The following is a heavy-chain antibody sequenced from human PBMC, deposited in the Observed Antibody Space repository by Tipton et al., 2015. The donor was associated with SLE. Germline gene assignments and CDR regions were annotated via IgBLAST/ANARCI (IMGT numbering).Heavy chain of an antibody. CDR1: GFTFSDYW. J-gene: IGHJ3*02. Sequence: SLRLSCAASGFTFSDYWMHWVRQAPGKGLMWVSRIYSDGSRTNYADSVKGRFTISRDNAKNTLYLQMNSLRAEDTAVYYCAKGAGQWPYDAFDIWGQGTMVTVSS. CDR2: IYSDGSRT. CDR3: AKGAGQWPYDAFDI. D-gene: IGHD6-19*01. V-gene: IGHV3-74*01.